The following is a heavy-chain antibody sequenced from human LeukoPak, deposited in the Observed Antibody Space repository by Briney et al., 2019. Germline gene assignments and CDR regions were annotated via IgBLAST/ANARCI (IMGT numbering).Heavy chain of an antibody. J-gene: IGHJ3*01. V-gene: IGHV3-48*02. Sequence: GGSLRLSCAASGFTFSNHSMNCVRQAPGKGLEWVSYIGSSISTKYYADSVKGRFTISRDNAKSSLYLQMNSLRDEDTAVYYCARGFADGDGFDFWGLGTMVTVSS. CDR1: GFTFSNHS. CDR3: ARGFADGDGFDF. CDR2: IGSSISTK.